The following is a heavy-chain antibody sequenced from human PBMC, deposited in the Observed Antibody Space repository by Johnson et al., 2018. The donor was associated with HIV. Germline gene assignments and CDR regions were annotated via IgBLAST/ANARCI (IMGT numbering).Heavy chain of an antibody. J-gene: IGHJ3*02. D-gene: IGHD6-19*01. CDR1: GFTVRSNH. CDR3: ARSGNRQWLVRGAFDI. CDR2: IHSGGST. V-gene: IGHV3-66*01. Sequence: VQLVESGGGLVQPGGSLRLSCAASGFTVRSNHISWVRQTPGKGLEWVSVIHSGGSTYYADSVKGRFTISRDNSKNTLYLQMNSLRAEDTAVYYCARSGNRQWLVRGAFDIWGQGTMVTVSS.